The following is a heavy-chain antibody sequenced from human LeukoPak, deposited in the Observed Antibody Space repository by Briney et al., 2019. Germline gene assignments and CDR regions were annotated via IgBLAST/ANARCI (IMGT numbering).Heavy chain of an antibody. J-gene: IGHJ6*04. CDR2: ISYDGSNK. CDR1: GFTFSSYP. CDR3: AREVAPAATFYYYGMDV. V-gene: IGHV3-30*04. D-gene: IGHD2-2*01. Sequence: GGSLRLSCAAPGFTFSSYPMHWVRQAPGKGLEWVAIISYDGSNKYCADSVKGRFTISRDNSKNTLDLQMNSLRAEDTAVYYCAREVAPAATFYYYGMDVWGKGTTVTVSP.